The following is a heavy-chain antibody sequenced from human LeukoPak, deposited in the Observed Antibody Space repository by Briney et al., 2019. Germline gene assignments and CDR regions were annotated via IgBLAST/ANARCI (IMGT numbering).Heavy chain of an antibody. CDR1: GGSISSYY. J-gene: IGHJ5*02. V-gene: IGHV4-4*07. CDR2: IYISGST. D-gene: IGHD2-15*01. Sequence: TSETLSPTCTVSGGSISSYYWSWIRQPAGKGLEWIGRIYISGSTNYNPSLKSRVTMSVDTSKNQFSLKLSSVTAADTAVYYCARDLGGHCSGGSCYQNWFDPWGQGTLVTVSS. CDR3: ARDLGGHCSGGSCYQNWFDP.